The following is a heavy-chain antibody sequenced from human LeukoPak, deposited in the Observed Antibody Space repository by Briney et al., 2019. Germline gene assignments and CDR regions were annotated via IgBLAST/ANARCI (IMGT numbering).Heavy chain of an antibody. CDR2: INPSGGST. J-gene: IGHJ6*02. CDR3: AREAGQVYVVVEDGVDV. CDR1: GYTFTSYY. V-gene: IGHV1-46*01. Sequence: ASVKVSCKASGYTFTSYYMHWVRQAPGQGLEWMGIINPSGGSTSYAQKFQGRVTITADKSTSTAYMELSSLRSEDTAVYYCAREAGQVYVVVEDGVDVWGQGTTVTVSS. D-gene: IGHD2-15*01.